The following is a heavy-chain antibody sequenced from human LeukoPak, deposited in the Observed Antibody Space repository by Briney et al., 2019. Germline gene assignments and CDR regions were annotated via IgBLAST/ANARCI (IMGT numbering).Heavy chain of an antibody. D-gene: IGHD3-10*01. J-gene: IGHJ4*02. CDR2: ISPSGGST. CDR1: GYTFTSNY. Sequence: GASVKVSCKAFGYTFTSNYMHWVRQAPGQGPEWMGVISPSGGSTTYAQKFQGRVTLTRDTSTSTDYLELSSLRSEDTAVYYCARAEPSPNTLIRGAIDCWGQGTLVTVSS. CDR3: ARAEPSPNTLIRGAIDC. V-gene: IGHV1-46*01.